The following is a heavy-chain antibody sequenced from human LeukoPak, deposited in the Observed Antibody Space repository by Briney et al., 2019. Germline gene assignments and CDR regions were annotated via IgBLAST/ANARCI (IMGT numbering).Heavy chain of an antibody. CDR2: INRDGSEK. J-gene: IGHJ4*02. Sequence: GGSLRLSCVDPGLSFATYWMSWVRQAPGKGLEWVANINRDGSEKYYVDSVKGRFTISRDNAKNSLYLQMNSLRAEDTAVYYCASEIRYYSGGTCYSDYFHNWGQGTLVTVSS. CDR3: ASEIRYYSGGTCYSDYFHN. CDR1: GLSFATYW. V-gene: IGHV3-7*01. D-gene: IGHD2-15*01.